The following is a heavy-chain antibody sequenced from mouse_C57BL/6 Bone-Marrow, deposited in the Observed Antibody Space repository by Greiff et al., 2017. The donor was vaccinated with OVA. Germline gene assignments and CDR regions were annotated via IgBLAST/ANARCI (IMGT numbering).Heavy chain of an antibody. V-gene: IGHV5-4*01. D-gene: IGHD1-1*01. CDR3: ARDYYGSSPHWYFDV. Sequence: EVKLMESGGGLVKPGGSLKLSCAASGFTFSSYAISWVRQTPEKRLEWVATISDGGSYTYYPDNVKGRFTISRDNAKNNLYLQMSHLKSEDTAMYYCARDYYGSSPHWYFDVWGTGTTVTVSS. CDR2: ISDGGSYT. CDR1: GFTFSSYA. J-gene: IGHJ1*03.